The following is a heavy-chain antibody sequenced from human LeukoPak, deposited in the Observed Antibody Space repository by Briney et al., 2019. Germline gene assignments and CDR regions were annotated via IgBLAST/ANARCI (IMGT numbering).Heavy chain of an antibody. D-gene: IGHD6-13*01. CDR2: ISHRGMT. V-gene: IGHV4-34*01. CDR1: GGSFSGYY. Sequence: KPSETLSLTCAVYGGSFSGYYWSWIRQSPGKGLEWIGEISHRGMTNYNSSVRSRVTISGDTSKNHVSLKLTSVTAADTALYYCASAAKGYSSSWFFARWGEGTLVTVSS. CDR3: ASAAKGYSSSWFFAR. J-gene: IGHJ4*02.